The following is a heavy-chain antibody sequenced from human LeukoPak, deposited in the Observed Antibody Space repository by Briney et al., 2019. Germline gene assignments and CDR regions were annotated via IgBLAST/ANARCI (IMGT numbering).Heavy chain of an antibody. D-gene: IGHD6-19*01. V-gene: IGHV1-46*01. CDR2: INPSGGST. Sequence: ASVKVSCKASGGTFSSYAISWVRQAPGQGREWMGIINPSGGSTSYAQKFQGRVTMTRDMSTSTVYMELSSLRSEDTAVYYCARDLRVAVAGRPLSEFDYWGQGTLVTVSS. CDR1: GGTFSSYA. CDR3: ARDLRVAVAGRPLSEFDY. J-gene: IGHJ4*02.